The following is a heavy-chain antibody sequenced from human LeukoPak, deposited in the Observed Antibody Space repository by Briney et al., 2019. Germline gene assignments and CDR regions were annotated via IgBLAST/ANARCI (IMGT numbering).Heavy chain of an antibody. J-gene: IGHJ3*02. V-gene: IGHV4-59*01. D-gene: IGHD5-18*01. CDR3: ARENSYGLSDAFDI. Sequence: KTSETPSLTCTVSGGSISSYYWSWIRQPPGKGLEWIGCIYYSGSTNYNPSLKSRVTISVDTSKNQFSLKLSSVTAADTAVYYCARENSYGLSDAFDIWGQGTMVTVSS. CDR2: IYYSGST. CDR1: GGSISSYY.